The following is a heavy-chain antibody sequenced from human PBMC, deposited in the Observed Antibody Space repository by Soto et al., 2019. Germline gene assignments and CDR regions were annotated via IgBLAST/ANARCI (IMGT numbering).Heavy chain of an antibody. V-gene: IGHV3-53*01. CDR1: GFTVSSNY. J-gene: IGHJ6*02. Sequence: EVQLVESGGGLIQPGGSLRLSCAASGFTVSSNYMSWVRQAPGKGLEWVSVIYSGGSTYYADSVKGRFTISRDNSKNTLYLQMNSLRAEDTAVYYCARELGSSSSAVYYGMDVWGQGTTVTVSS. CDR3: ARELGSSSSAVYYGMDV. CDR2: IYSGGST. D-gene: IGHD6-6*01.